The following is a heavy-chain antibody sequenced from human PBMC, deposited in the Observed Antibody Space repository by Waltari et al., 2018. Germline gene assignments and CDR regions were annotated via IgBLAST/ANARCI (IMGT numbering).Heavy chain of an antibody. V-gene: IGHV4-4*07. CDR1: GGSISSYY. CDR2: IKNKGGT. J-gene: IGHJ4*02. CDR3: ARGGEGGKGENHGLDY. Sequence: QVQLQESGPGLVKPSETLSLTCTVSGGSISSYYWSWIRQPAGKGLEWIGRIKNKGGTNYNPSLKSLVTMSVDTSKNQFSLKLSSVTAADTAVYYCARGGEGGKGENHGLDYWGQGTLVTVSS. D-gene: IGHD3-16*01.